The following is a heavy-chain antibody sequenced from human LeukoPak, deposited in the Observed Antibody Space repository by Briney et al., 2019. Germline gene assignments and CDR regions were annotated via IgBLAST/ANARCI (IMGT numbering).Heavy chain of an antibody. Sequence: SETLSLTCTVSGGSISSYYWSWIRQPPGKGLEWIGEINHSGSTNYNPSLKSRVTISVDTSKNQFSLKLSSVTAADTAVYYCARGDLGYCSGGSCYLYYFDYWGQGTLVTVSS. J-gene: IGHJ4*02. D-gene: IGHD2-15*01. CDR3: ARGDLGYCSGGSCYLYYFDY. CDR2: INHSGST. V-gene: IGHV4-34*01. CDR1: GGSISSYY.